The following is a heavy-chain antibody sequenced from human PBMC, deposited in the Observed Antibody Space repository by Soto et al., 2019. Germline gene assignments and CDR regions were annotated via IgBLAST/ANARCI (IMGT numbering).Heavy chain of an antibody. CDR2: ISYDGSNK. CDR3: AKEAWLYGDYYYFDY. CDR1: GFTFSSYG. J-gene: IGHJ4*02. Sequence: AGGSLRLSCAASGFTFSSYGMHWVRQAPGKGLEWVAVISYDGSNKYYANSVKGRLTISRDNYKNTQYQQMNSLRTEDTALYYCAKEAWLYGDYYYFDYWGQGTLVTVS. V-gene: IGHV3-30*18. D-gene: IGHD4-17*01.